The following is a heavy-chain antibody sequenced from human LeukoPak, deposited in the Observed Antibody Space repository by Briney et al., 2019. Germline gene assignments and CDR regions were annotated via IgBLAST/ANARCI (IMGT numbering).Heavy chain of an antibody. J-gene: IGHJ6*02. V-gene: IGHV3-23*01. D-gene: IGHD1-26*01. CDR2: ITIGATDT. CDR1: GFTFNNYA. Sequence: GGSLRLSCAASGFTFNNYAMNWVRQAPGKGLEWVSAITIGATDTFYLDSVKGRFTISRDNSKNTLYLQMSSLRAEDTAIYYCARERRSGSYPGMDVWGQGTTVTVSS. CDR3: ARERRSGSYPGMDV.